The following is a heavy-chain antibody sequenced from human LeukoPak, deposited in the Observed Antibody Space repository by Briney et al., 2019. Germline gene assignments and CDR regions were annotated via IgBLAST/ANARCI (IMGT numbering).Heavy chain of an antibody. J-gene: IGHJ4*02. CDR2: IYSGGST. V-gene: IGHV3-53*01. D-gene: IGHD4-17*01. Sequence: GGSLRLSCAASGXTVSSNYMSWVRQAPGKGLEWVSIIYSGGSTYYADSVKGRFTISRDNSKNMIYFQMNGLRAEDTAVYYCARVTVTTTSDYLDYWGQGTLVTVSS. CDR3: ARVTVTTTSDYLDY. CDR1: GXTVSSNY.